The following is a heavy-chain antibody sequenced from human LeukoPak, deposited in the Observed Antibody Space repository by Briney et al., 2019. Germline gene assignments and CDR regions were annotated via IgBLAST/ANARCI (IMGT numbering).Heavy chain of an antibody. CDR2: ISSSSSTI. CDR3: ARVGPLWFGELFTPLPYYYYYGMDV. V-gene: IGHV3-48*02. J-gene: IGHJ6*02. CDR1: GFTFSSYS. Sequence: PGGSLRLSCAASGFTFSSYSMNWARQAPGKGLEWVSYISSSSSTIYYADSVKGRFTISRDNAKNSLYLQMNSLRDEDTAVYYCARVGPLWFGELFTPLPYYYYYGMDVWGQGTTVTVSS. D-gene: IGHD3-10*01.